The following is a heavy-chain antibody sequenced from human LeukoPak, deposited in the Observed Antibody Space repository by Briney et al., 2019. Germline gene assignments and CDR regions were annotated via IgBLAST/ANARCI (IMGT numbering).Heavy chain of an antibody. J-gene: IGHJ4*02. CDR2: IFYTGST. V-gene: IGHV4-39*01. CDR3: ARRTTVTWIYFDY. Sequence: PSETLSLTCTLSGVSISSAAHYWGWVRQPPGKGLEWIGSIFYTGSTYYNPSLNSRVTMSIATSKNQFSLKLTSVTAADTAVYYCARRTTVTWIYFDYWGQGTLVTVSS. CDR1: GVSISSAAHY. D-gene: IGHD4-11*01.